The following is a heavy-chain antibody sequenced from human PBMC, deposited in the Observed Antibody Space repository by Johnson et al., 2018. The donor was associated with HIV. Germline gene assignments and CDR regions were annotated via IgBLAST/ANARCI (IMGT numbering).Heavy chain of an antibody. Sequence: VQLVESGGGLVQPGGSLRLSCAASGFTFSSYWMSWVRQAPGKGLEWVANIKQDGSEKYYVDSVKGRFTISRDNAKNSLYLQMNSLRAEDTAVYYCARGGYNFWSGYLGAFDIWGQGTMVTVSS. CDR1: GFTFSSYW. J-gene: IGHJ3*02. V-gene: IGHV3-7*01. D-gene: IGHD3-3*01. CDR3: ARGGYNFWSGYLGAFDI. CDR2: IKQDGSEK.